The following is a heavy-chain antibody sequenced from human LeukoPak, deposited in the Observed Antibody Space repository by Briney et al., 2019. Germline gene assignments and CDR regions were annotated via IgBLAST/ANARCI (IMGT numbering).Heavy chain of an antibody. Sequence: SETLSLTCTVSGGSISSSSYYWGWIRQPPGKGLEWIGSIYYSGSTYYNPSLKSRVTISVDTSKNQFSLKLSSVTAADTAVYYCASGARQQLVGGDYWGQGTLVTVSS. J-gene: IGHJ4*02. CDR1: GGSISSSSYY. CDR2: IYYSGST. D-gene: IGHD6-13*01. V-gene: IGHV4-39*07. CDR3: ASGARQQLVGGDY.